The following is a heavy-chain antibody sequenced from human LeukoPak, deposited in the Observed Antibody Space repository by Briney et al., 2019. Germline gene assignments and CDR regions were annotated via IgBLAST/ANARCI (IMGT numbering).Heavy chain of an antibody. Sequence: GASVKVSCKASGYTFTSYDINWVRQATGQGLEWMGWMNPNSGKTGYAQKFQGRVTMTRDTSISTPYMELSWLRSDDTAVYYCARALYTSRSYLATFSPTNFDYWGQGTLVTVSS. J-gene: IGHJ4*02. V-gene: IGHV1-8*02. CDR3: ARALYTSRSYLATFSPTNFDY. CDR1: GYTFTSYD. CDR2: MNPNSGKT. D-gene: IGHD6-13*01.